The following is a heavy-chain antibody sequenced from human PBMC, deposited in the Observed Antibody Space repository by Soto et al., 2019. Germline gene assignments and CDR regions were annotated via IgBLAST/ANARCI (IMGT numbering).Heavy chain of an antibody. Sequence: SETLSLTCAVYGGSFSGYYWSWIRQPPGKVLEWIGEINHSGSTNYNPSLKSRVTISVDTSKNQFSLKLSSVTAADTAVYYCARWGGYSYGYYYYYGMDVWGQGTTVTVSS. V-gene: IGHV4-34*01. CDR1: GGSFSGYY. CDR2: INHSGST. CDR3: ARWGGYSYGYYYYYGMDV. J-gene: IGHJ6*02. D-gene: IGHD5-18*01.